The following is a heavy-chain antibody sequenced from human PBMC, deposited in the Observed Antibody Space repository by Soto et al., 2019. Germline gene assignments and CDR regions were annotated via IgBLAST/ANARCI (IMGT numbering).Heavy chain of an antibody. V-gene: IGHV3-20*04. D-gene: IGHD3-16*02. Sequence: WGSLRVSCTISGCNIVDYGRSWVRQFPGKGLEWVSGIYWKGSNTFYAESVKGRFTISRDNSKNTVYLQINALRAEDTAVYYCAREYSMVIVAPGYWGQGTLVTVPQ. CDR2: IYWKGSNT. CDR1: GCNIVDYG. J-gene: IGHJ4*02. CDR3: AREYSMVIVAPGY.